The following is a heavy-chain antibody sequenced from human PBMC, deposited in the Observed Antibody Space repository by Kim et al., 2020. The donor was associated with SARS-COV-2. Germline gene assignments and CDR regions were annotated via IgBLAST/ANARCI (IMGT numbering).Heavy chain of an antibody. Sequence: GGSLRLSCAASGFTFSSYSMNWVRQAPGKGLEWVSSISSSSSYIYYADSVKGRFTISRDNAKNSLYLQMNSLRAEDTAVYYCARTAQETVYNSWEYYFDYWGQGTLVTVSS. CDR3: ARTAQETVYNSWEYYFDY. J-gene: IGHJ4*02. D-gene: IGHD1-26*01. CDR1: GFTFSSYS. V-gene: IGHV3-21*01. CDR2: ISSSSSYI.